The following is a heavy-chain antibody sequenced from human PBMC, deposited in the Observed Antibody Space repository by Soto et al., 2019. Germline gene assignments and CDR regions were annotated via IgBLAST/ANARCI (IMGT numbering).Heavy chain of an antibody. V-gene: IGHV4-61*01. CDR3: ARGYSCSWRVGFDP. Sequence: QVQLQESGPGLVKPSETLSLTCTVSGGSVSSGSYYWSWIRQPPGKGLEWIGYIYYSGSTNYNPSLKSRVTISVDTSKHQFSQKLSSVTAADTAVYYCARGYSCSWRVGFDPWGQGTLVTVSS. CDR1: GGSVSSGSYY. CDR2: IYYSGST. J-gene: IGHJ5*02. D-gene: IGHD6-13*01.